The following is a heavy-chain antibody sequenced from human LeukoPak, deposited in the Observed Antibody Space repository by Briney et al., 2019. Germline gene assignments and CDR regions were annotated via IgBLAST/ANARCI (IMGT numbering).Heavy chain of an antibody. CDR3: PRASACITTTRCYPNLFDP. J-gene: IGHJ5*02. CDR1: GFTFECYS. V-gene: IGHV3-48*01. CDR2: INNSSGTK. Sequence: PGGSLRLSCAASGFTFECYSMNWVRQAPGKGLEWISYINNSSGTKYYADSVNGRFTIFRDNAKNSLYHHMTGLRAEDTAVHYCPRASACITTTRCYPNLFDPWGQGTLVTVSS. D-gene: IGHD1-14*01.